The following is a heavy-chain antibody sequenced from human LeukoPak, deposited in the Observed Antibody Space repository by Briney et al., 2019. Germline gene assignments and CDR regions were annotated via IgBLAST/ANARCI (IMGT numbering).Heavy chain of an antibody. CDR1: GGSFSGYY. J-gene: IGHJ4*02. CDR2: INHSGST. CDR3: ARSRGYSSSWGYFDY. D-gene: IGHD6-13*01. V-gene: IGHV4-34*01. Sequence: SETLSLTCAVHGGSFSGYYWSWIRQPPGKGLEWIGEINHSGSTNYNPSLKSRVTISVDTSKNQFSLKLSSVTAADTAVYYCARSRGYSSSWGYFDYWGQGTLATVSS.